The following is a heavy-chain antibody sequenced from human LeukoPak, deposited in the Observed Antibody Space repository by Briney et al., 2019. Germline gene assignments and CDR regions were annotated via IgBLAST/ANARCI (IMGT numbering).Heavy chain of an antibody. Sequence: GGSLRLSCAASGFTFSSYSMKWVRQAPGKGLEWVSSISSSSSYIYYADSVEGRFTISRDNAKNSLYLQMNSLRAEDTAVYYCARVWPYCGGDCIEGFDYWGQGTLVTVSS. V-gene: IGHV3-21*01. CDR3: ARVWPYCGGDCIEGFDY. CDR2: ISSSSSYI. CDR1: GFTFSSYS. D-gene: IGHD2-21*02. J-gene: IGHJ4*02.